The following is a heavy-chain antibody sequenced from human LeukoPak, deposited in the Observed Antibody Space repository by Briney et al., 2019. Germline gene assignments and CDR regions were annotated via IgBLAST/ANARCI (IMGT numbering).Heavy chain of an antibody. CDR1: GYTFTSYG. CDR3: ARDSPHYYGSGCRV. D-gene: IGHD3-10*01. CDR2: ISAYNGNT. V-gene: IGHV1-18*04. J-gene: IGHJ4*02. Sequence: GASVKVSCKASGYTFTSYGISWVRQAPGQGLEWMGWISAYNGNTNYAQKLQGRVTMPTDTSTSTAYMELRSLRSDDTAVYYCARDSPHYYGSGCRVWGQGTLVTVSS.